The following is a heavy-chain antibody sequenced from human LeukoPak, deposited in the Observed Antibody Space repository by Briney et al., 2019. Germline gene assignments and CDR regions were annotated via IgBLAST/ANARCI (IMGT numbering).Heavy chain of an antibody. CDR1: GFTFSTST. CDR3: ARGGGGIDS. D-gene: IGHD3-3*01. V-gene: IGHV3-7*05. J-gene: IGHJ4*02. Sequence: GGSLRLSCAASGFTFSTSTMNWVRQAPGKGLEWVANIGQDGSQKYYVDSVKGRFTISRDNARNSLYLQIDSLRPEDTAVYYCARGGGGIDSWGQGTLVTVSA. CDR2: IGQDGSQK.